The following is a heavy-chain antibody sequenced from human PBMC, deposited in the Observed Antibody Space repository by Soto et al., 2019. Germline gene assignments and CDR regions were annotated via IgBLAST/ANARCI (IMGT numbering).Heavy chain of an antibody. CDR1: GFSLDDYG. J-gene: IGHJ6*02. V-gene: IGHV3-9*01. CDR3: ATDRGGVTMVRGVITSYYYSGMDV. D-gene: IGHD3-10*01. CDR2: ISWNSGSI. Sequence: SPRLAGAGSGFSLDDYGMHSGRQAPGKGLGWGWGISWNSGSIGYADSVKGRFTISRDNAKNSLYLQMNSLRAEDTALYYCATDRGGVTMVRGVITSYYYSGMDVWGLGTTVTVSS.